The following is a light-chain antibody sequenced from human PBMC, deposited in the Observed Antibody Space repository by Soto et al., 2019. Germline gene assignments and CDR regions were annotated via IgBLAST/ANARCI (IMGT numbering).Light chain of an antibody. CDR1: SSNIGAGYD. CDR3: QSYDSSLSAL. J-gene: IGLJ3*02. CDR2: GNS. Sequence: QSVLTQPPSVSGAPGQRVTILCTGSSSNIGAGYDVHWYQQLPGTAPKLLIYGNSNRPSGVPDRFSGSKSGTSASLAITGLQAEDEADYYCQSYDSSLSALFGGGTKVTVL. V-gene: IGLV1-40*01.